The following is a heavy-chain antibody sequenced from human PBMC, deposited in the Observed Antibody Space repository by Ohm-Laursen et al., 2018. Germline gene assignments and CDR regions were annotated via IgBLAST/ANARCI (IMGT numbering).Heavy chain of an antibody. CDR3: AREQFDYNVPLPRGGMDV. CDR1: GFSFSTYS. Sequence: GSLRLSCTASGFSFSTYSMNWVRQAPGKGLEWVSHVSGSGYTKYYGDSVKGRFTISRDNAENSLYLQMNSLRADGTAVYYCAREQFDYNVPLPRGGMDVWGQGTTVTVSS. D-gene: IGHD4/OR15-4a*01. V-gene: IGHV3-48*01. J-gene: IGHJ6*02. CDR2: VSGSGYTK.